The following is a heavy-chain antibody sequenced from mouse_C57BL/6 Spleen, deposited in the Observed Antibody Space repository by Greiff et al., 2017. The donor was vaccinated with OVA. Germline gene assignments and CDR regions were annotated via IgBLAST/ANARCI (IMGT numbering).Heavy chain of an antibody. D-gene: IGHD3-3*01. CDR2: ISDGGSYT. CDR3: ARDWDRNYYFDD. Sequence: EVHLVESGGGLVKPGGSLKLSCAASGFTFSSYAMSWVRQTPEKRLEWVATISDGGSYTYYPDNVKGRFTISRDNAKNNLYLQMSHLKSEDTAMYYCARDWDRNYYFDDWGQGTTLTVSS. CDR1: GFTFSSYA. J-gene: IGHJ2*01. V-gene: IGHV5-4*01.